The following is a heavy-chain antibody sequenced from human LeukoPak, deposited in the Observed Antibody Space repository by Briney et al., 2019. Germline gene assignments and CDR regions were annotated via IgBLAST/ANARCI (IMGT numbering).Heavy chain of an antibody. CDR1: GFTFSSYW. J-gene: IGHJ3*02. V-gene: IGHV3-74*01. D-gene: IGHD1-26*01. CDR3: ARAIHLVGAFDI. Sequence: GGSPRLSCAASGFTFSSYWMHWVRQAPGRGLVCVSRINSEGTSTSYADSVKGRFTISRENAKNTLYLQMNSLRAEDTAVYYCARAIHLVGAFDIWGQGTMVTVSS. CDR2: INSEGTST.